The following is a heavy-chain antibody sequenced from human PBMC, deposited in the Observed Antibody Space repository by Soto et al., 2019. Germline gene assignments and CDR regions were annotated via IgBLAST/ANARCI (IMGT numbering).Heavy chain of an antibody. D-gene: IGHD6-13*01. CDR3: ARVGVVTAAGTSDY. V-gene: IGHV3-11*06. J-gene: IGHJ4*02. Sequence: QVQLVESGGGLVRPGGSLRLSCAASGFTFSDYYMSWIRQVPGKGLEWVAYISGTSDSIPYADSVKDRFTIARDNAKNALYLQMNSLRAEDTAVYYCARVGVVTAAGTSDYWGQGTLVTVSS. CDR2: ISGTSDSI. CDR1: GFTFSDYY.